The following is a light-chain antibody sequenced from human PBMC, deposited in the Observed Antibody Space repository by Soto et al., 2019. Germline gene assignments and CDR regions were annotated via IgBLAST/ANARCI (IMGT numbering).Light chain of an antibody. CDR2: EGT. J-gene: IGLJ1*01. Sequence: QSVLTQPASVSGSPGQSITISCTGNSSDVGSYNLVSWYQQHPGKAPKLMIYEGTKRPSGVSNRFSGSKSGNTASLTISGLQAEDEADYYCCSYAGSSTYVFGTGTKLTVL. CDR1: SSDVGSYNL. CDR3: CSYAGSSTYV. V-gene: IGLV2-23*01.